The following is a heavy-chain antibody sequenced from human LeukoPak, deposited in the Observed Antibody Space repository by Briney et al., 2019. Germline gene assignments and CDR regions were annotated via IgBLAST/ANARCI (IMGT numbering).Heavy chain of an antibody. Sequence: ASVKVSCQACGYTFANYDINWGRQATGQGGEWMGWMKPNSGNTGYAQKLQGRVTMTTDTSTSTAYMELRSLRSDDTAVYYCARDLIAYYGSGSHIDYWGQGTLVTVSS. CDR3: ARDLIAYYGSGSHIDY. V-gene: IGHV1-8*01. CDR1: GYTFANYD. D-gene: IGHD3-10*01. J-gene: IGHJ4*02. CDR2: MKPNSGNT.